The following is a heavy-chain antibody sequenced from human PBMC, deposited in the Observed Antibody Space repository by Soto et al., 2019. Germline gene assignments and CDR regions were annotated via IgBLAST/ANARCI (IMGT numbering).Heavy chain of an antibody. D-gene: IGHD6-19*01. J-gene: IGHJ4*02. Sequence: PGGSLRLSCAASGFTFDDYGMSWVRQAPGKGLEWVSGINWNGGSTGYADSVKGRFTISRDNAKNSLYLQMNSLRAEDTAVYYCARDPNTYSSGPLDYWGQGTLVTVSS. CDR3: ARDPNTYSSGPLDY. V-gene: IGHV3-20*04. CDR1: GFTFDDYG. CDR2: INWNGGST.